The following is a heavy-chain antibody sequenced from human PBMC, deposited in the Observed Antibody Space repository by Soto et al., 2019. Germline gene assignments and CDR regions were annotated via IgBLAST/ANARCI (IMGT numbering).Heavy chain of an antibody. CDR1: GYTFTGYD. D-gene: IGHD3-22*01. CDR3: AREKVAYYDSSGYTFDY. V-gene: IGHV1-2*02. CDR2: INPNSGGT. J-gene: IGHJ4*02. Sequence: GASVKVSCKASGYTFTGYDIHWVRQAPGQGLEWMGWINPNSGGTNYAQKFQGRVTMTRDTSISTAYMELSRLRSDDTAVYYCAREKVAYYDSSGYTFDYWGQGTLVTVSS.